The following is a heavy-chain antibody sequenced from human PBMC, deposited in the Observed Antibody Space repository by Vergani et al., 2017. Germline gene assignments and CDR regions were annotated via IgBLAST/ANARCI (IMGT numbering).Heavy chain of an antibody. CDR3: TRSECSGTTCYAHYFDL. CDR1: GFRVTTYY. CDR2: IKSDGRT. Sequence: VELLESGGGLAQPGGSLRVSCSASGFRVTTYYMSWVRQAPGKGLEWVSVIKSDGRTSYAESVGGRFTISRDTSRNAVYLQMNILRVEDTGVYYCTRSECSGTTCYAHYFDLWGHGILVTVSS. J-gene: IGHJ4*01. D-gene: IGHD2-2*01. V-gene: IGHV3-66*02.